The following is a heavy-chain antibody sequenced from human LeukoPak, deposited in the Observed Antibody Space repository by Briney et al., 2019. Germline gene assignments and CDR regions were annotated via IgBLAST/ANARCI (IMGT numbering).Heavy chain of an antibody. V-gene: IGHV1-2*02. D-gene: IGHD3-22*01. Sequence: ASVKVSCKASGYTFTSYGISWVRQAPGQGLEWMGWINPNSGGTNYAQKFQGRVTMTRDTSISTAYMELSRLRSDDTAVYYCARGGYYYDSSGYYGDYWGQGTLVTVSS. J-gene: IGHJ4*02. CDR2: INPNSGGT. CDR3: ARGGYYYDSSGYYGDY. CDR1: GYTFTSYG.